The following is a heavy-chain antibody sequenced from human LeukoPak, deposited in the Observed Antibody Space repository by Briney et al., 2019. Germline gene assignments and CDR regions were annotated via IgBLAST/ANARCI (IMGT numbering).Heavy chain of an antibody. CDR3: ARDGTTVVNQAIDY. V-gene: IGHV1-46*01. D-gene: IGHD4-23*01. Sequence: GASVKVSCKTSGYIFCHNGISWVRQAPGQGLEWMGIINPSGGSTSYAQKFQGRVTMTRDTSTSTVYMELSSLRSEDTAVYYCARDGTTVVNQAIDYWGQGTLVTVSS. CDR1: GYIFCHNG. J-gene: IGHJ4*02. CDR2: INPSGGST.